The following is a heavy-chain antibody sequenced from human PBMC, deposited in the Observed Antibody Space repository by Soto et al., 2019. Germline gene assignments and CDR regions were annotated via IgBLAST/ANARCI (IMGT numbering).Heavy chain of an antibody. Sequence: PVGSLRLSCAASGFTFSSYAMHWVRQAPGKGLEWVAVISYDGSNKYYADSVKGRFTISRDNSKNTLYLQMNSLRAEDTAVYYCASAVCSGGSCSLDYWGQGTLVTVSS. CDR3: ASAVCSGGSCSLDY. D-gene: IGHD2-15*01. J-gene: IGHJ4*02. CDR1: GFTFSSYA. CDR2: ISYDGSNK. V-gene: IGHV3-30-3*01.